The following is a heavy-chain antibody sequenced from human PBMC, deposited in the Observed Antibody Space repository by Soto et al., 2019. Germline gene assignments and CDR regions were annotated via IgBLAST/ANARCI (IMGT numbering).Heavy chain of an antibody. CDR3: ARDARGYSSSWNPWFDP. CDR1: GFTFSSYW. V-gene: IGHV3-7*05. D-gene: IGHD6-13*01. J-gene: IGHJ5*02. Sequence: GGSLRLSCAASGFTFSSYWMSWVRQAPGKGLEWVANIKQDGSEKYYVDSVKGRFTISRDNAKNSLYLQMNSLRAEDTAVYYCARDARGYSSSWNPWFDPWGQGTLVTVS. CDR2: IKQDGSEK.